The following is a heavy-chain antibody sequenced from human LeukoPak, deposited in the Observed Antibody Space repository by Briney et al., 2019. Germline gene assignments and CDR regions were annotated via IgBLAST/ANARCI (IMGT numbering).Heavy chain of an antibody. CDR3: AKDAQRGFDYSNSLEY. D-gene: IGHD4-11*01. Sequence: GGSLTLFCAASGFNFNHHAMHWVRQAPGKGLEWVAVIWSDKSNKFYADSVRGRFTISRDESRKTVYLQMDTMTVEDTAVYYCAKDAQRGFDYSNSLEYWGQGALVTVAS. J-gene: IGHJ4*02. V-gene: IGHV3-33*03. CDR1: GFNFNHHA. CDR2: IWSDKSNK.